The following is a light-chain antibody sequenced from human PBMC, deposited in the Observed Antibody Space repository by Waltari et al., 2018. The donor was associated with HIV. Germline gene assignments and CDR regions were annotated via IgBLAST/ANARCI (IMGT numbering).Light chain of an antibody. CDR2: GAS. CDR3: QQYDNWPWT. Sequence: EIVMTQSAATQSVSPGERATLSCRASQSIDNNLAWYHQKPGQAPRLLIYGASTSATGIPARFSGSGSGTDLTLSISSLQSEDFAVYYCQQYDNWPWTFGQGTRVDLK. CDR1: QSIDNN. V-gene: IGKV3-15*01. J-gene: IGKJ1*01.